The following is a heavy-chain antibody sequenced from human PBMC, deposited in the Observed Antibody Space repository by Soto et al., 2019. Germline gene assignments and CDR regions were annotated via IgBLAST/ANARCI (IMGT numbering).Heavy chain of an antibody. CDR2: IYYSGST. V-gene: IGHV4-59*01. CDR1: GGSISSYY. CDR3: ARDSSWHFDY. J-gene: IGHJ4*02. D-gene: IGHD3-10*01. Sequence: SETLSLTCTVSGGSISSYYWSWIRQPPGKGLEWIGYIYYSGSTNYNPSLKSRVTISVDTSKNQFSLKLSSVTAADTAVYYCARDSSWHFDYRGQGTLVTVSS.